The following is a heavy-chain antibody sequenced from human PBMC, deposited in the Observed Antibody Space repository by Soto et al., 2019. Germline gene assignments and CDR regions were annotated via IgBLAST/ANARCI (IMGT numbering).Heavy chain of an antibody. Sequence: GGSLRLSCAASGFTFSSYWMTWVRQAPGKGLEWVANIKQDGSEKYYVDSVRGRFTISRDTPKNSLYLQMNSLRAEDTAMYYCARGPGMDVWGQGTTVTVSS. CDR1: GFTFSSYW. CDR3: ARGPGMDV. CDR2: IKQDGSEK. J-gene: IGHJ6*02. V-gene: IGHV3-7*01.